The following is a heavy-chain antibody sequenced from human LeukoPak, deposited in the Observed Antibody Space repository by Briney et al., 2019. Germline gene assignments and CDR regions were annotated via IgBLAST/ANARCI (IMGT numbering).Heavy chain of an antibody. CDR3: ASQYSGYDPIDY. D-gene: IGHD5-12*01. Sequence: SETLSLTCTVSGASITSYYWSWIRQPPGKGLEWIGYIYYSGSTSYNPSLKSRVTMLVDTSRNQFSLRLSSVTAADTAIYYCASQYSGYDPIDYWGQGTLVTVSS. CDR1: GASITSYY. V-gene: IGHV4-59*01. CDR2: IYYSGST. J-gene: IGHJ4*02.